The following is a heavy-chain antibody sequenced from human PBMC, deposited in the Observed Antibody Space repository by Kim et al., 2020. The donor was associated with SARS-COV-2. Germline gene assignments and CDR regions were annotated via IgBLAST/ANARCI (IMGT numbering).Heavy chain of an antibody. J-gene: IGHJ5*02. V-gene: IGHV1-24*01. Sequence: YAQKFQGRVTRTEDTSTDTAYMELSSLRSEDTAVYYCATVFTGQSNWFDPWGQGTLVTVSS. D-gene: IGHD3-10*01. CDR3: ATVFTGQSNWFDP.